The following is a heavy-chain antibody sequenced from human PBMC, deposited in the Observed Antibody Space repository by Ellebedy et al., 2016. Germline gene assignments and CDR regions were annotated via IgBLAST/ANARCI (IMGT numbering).Heavy chain of an antibody. Sequence: GESLKISXAASGFTFSNYGMHWVLQAPGQGLEWVAVILRDGSNKFYADSVKGRFTISRDNSKNTLYLQMNSLRTEDTAVYHCAKGFAGATDSWGQGTLVTVSS. V-gene: IGHV3-30*18. D-gene: IGHD1-26*01. J-gene: IGHJ4*02. CDR1: GFTFSNYG. CDR2: ILRDGSNK. CDR3: AKGFAGATDS.